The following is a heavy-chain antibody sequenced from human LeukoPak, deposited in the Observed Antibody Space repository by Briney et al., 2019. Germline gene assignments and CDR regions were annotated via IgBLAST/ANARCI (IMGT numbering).Heavy chain of an antibody. V-gene: IGHV1-69*06. CDR3: ARDDGLYGYGDYGQVYYYMDV. D-gene: IGHD4-17*01. Sequence: ASVKVSCKASGGTFSSYATSWVRQAPGQGLEWMGGIIPIFGTANYAQKFQGRVTITADKSTSTAYMELSSLRSEDTAVYYCARDDGLYGYGDYGQVYYYMDVWGKGTTVTISS. CDR2: IIPIFGTA. CDR1: GGTFSSYA. J-gene: IGHJ6*03.